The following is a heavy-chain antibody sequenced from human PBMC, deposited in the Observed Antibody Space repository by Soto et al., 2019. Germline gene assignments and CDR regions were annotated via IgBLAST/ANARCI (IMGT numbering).Heavy chain of an antibody. CDR2: MHTSGST. V-gene: IGHV4-4*07. CDR1: GGSIRGYY. J-gene: IGHJ4*02. CDR3: VRASMPKAHFDS. Sequence: SETLSLTCTVSGGSIRGYYWSWIRQSAGMGLEWIGRMHTSGSTNYNPSLKSRVTISVDMSKNQISLKLTSVTAADTALYYCVRASMPKAHFDSWGQGTLVTVSS. D-gene: IGHD2-2*01.